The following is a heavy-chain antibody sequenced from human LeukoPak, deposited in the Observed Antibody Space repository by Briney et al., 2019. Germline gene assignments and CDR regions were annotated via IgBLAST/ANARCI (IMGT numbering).Heavy chain of an antibody. D-gene: IGHD3-22*01. J-gene: IGHJ4*02. V-gene: IGHV3-23*01. CDR2: ISGSGGST. CDR3: AKEKYYYDSRSYYFDY. CDR1: GFTFNKYW. Sequence: GGSLRLSCAASGFTFNKYWMSWVRQAPGKGLEWVSAISGSGGSTYYADSVKGRFTISRDNSKNTLYLQMNSLRAEDTAVYYCAKEKYYYDSRSYYFDYWGQGTLVTVSS.